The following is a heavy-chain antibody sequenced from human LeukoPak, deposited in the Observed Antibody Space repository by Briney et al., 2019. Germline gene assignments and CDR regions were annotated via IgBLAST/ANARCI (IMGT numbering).Heavy chain of an antibody. D-gene: IGHD2-15*01. CDR3: ARDQRGYCSGGSCYSPIDY. CDR2: INAYNGNT. V-gene: IGHV1-18*01. Sequence: ASVKVSCKASGYTFTSYGVSWVRQAPGQGLEWMGCINAYNGNTNYAQKPQGRVTMTTDTSTSTAYMELRSLRSDDTAVYYCARDQRGYCSGGSCYSPIDYWGQGTLVTVSS. J-gene: IGHJ4*02. CDR1: GYTFTSYG.